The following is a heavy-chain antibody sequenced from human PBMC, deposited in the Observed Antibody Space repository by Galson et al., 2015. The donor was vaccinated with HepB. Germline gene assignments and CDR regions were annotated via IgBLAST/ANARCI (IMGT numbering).Heavy chain of an antibody. CDR1: GFTVSSNY. J-gene: IGHJ3*02. CDR2: IYSGGST. CDR3: ARDSGWGNYYDAFDI. Sequence: SLRLSCAASGFTVSSNYMSWVRQAPGKGLEWVSVIYSGGSTYYADSVKGRFTISRDNSKNTLYLQMNSLRAEDTAVYYCARDSGWGNYYDAFDIWGQGTMVTVSS. D-gene: IGHD3-10*01. V-gene: IGHV3-53*01.